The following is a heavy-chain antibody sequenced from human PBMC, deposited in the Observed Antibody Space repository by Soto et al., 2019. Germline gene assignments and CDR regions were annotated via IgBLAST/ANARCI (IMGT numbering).Heavy chain of an antibody. J-gene: IGHJ5*02. CDR2: ISYDGSNK. V-gene: IGHV3-30*18. D-gene: IGHD3-3*01. Sequence: GGSLRLSCAACGFTFSSYCIHWVRQAPCKGLEWVAVISYDGSNKYYADSVKGRFIISRDNSKNTLYLEMNSLRAEDTAVFYCAKGAIRFGVVNNWFDPWGQRTLVTVSS. CDR3: AKGAIRFGVVNNWFDP. CDR1: GFTFSSYC.